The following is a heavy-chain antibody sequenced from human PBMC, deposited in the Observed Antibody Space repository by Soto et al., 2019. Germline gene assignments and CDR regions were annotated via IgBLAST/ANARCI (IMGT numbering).Heavy chain of an antibody. CDR3: ARDRWASYYYYGMDV. CDR2: IYTSGST. J-gene: IGHJ6*02. V-gene: IGHV4-4*07. Sequence: SETLSLTCTVSGGSISSYYWSWIRQPAGKGLEWIGRIYTSGSTNYNPSLKSRVTMSVDTSKNQFSLKLSSVTAADTAVHYCARDRWASYYYYGMDVWGQGTTVTVSS. D-gene: IGHD6-13*01. CDR1: GGSISSYY.